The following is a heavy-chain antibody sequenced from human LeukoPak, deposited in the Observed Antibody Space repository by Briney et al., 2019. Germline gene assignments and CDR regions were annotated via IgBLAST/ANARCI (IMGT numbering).Heavy chain of an antibody. Sequence: SVKVSCKASGGTFSSYAISWVRQAPGQGLEWMGRIIPILGIANYAQKFQGRVTITADKSTSTAYMELSSLRSEDTAVYYCATQRYCSSASCYWGTFDYWGQGTLVTVSS. CDR3: ATQRYCSSASCYWGTFDY. CDR2: IIPILGIA. V-gene: IGHV1-69*04. J-gene: IGHJ4*02. D-gene: IGHD2-2*01. CDR1: GGTFSSYA.